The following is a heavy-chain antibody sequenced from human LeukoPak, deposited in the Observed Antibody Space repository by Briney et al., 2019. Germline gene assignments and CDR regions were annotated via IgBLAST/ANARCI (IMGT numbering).Heavy chain of an antibody. CDR3: AKGYCSGGSCPVFDY. J-gene: IGHJ4*02. Sequence: GGSLRLSCAASGFTFSSYAMSWVRQAPGKGLEWVSAISGSGGSTYYADSVKGRFAISRDNSKNTLYLQMNSLRAEDTAVYYCAKGYCSGGSCPVFDYWGQGTLVTVSS. D-gene: IGHD2-15*01. CDR1: GFTFSSYA. CDR2: ISGSGGST. V-gene: IGHV3-23*01.